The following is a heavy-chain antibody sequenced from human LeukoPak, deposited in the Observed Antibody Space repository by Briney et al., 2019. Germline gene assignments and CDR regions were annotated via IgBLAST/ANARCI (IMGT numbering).Heavy chain of an antibody. CDR2: INPSGGST. CDR1: GYTFTSYY. J-gene: IGHJ4*02. V-gene: IGHV1-46*01. Sequence: ASVKVSCKASGYTFTSYYMHWVRQAPGQGLEWMGIINPSGGSTSYAQKFQGRVTMTRDTSTSTVYMELSSLRSEDTAVYYCARGDDFWSGYYPEDDYWGQGTLVTVSS. D-gene: IGHD3-3*01. CDR3: ARGDDFWSGYYPEDDY.